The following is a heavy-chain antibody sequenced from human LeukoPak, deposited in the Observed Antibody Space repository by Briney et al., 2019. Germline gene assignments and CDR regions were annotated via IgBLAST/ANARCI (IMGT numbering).Heavy chain of an antibody. D-gene: IGHD3-3*01. CDR3: AREAGYDFWSGYYRTYYYYYMDV. V-gene: IGHV1-18*01. J-gene: IGHJ6*03. CDR1: GYTFTSYG. Sequence: GASVKVSCKASGYTFTSYGISWVRQAPGQGLEWMGWISAYNGNTNYAQKLQGRVTMTTDTSTSTAYMELRSLRSDDTAVYYCAREAGYDFWSGYYRTYYYYYMDVWGKGTTVTVSS. CDR2: ISAYNGNT.